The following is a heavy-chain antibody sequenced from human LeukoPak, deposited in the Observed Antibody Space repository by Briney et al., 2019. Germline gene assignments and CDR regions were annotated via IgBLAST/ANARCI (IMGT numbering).Heavy chain of an antibody. Sequence: GGSLRPSCAAAGFTFSSYSMNWVRQAPGKGLEWVSYISSSSSTIYYADSVKGRFTISRDNAKNSLYLQMNSLRAEDTAVYYCARGSGWFLFDYWGQGTLVTVSS. CDR1: GFTFSSYS. J-gene: IGHJ4*02. CDR2: ISSSSSTI. D-gene: IGHD6-19*01. CDR3: ARGSGWFLFDY. V-gene: IGHV3-48*01.